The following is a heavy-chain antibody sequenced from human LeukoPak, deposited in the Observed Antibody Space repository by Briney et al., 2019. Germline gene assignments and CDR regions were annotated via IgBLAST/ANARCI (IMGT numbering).Heavy chain of an antibody. CDR2: ISAYNGNT. CDR1: GYTFTSYG. CDR3: ARDVFRYCSGGSCYLRWFDP. J-gene: IGHJ5*02. V-gene: IGHV1-18*01. Sequence: ASVNVSCKASGYTFTSYGISWVRQAPGQGLEWMGWISAYNGNTNYAQKLQGRVTMTTDTSTSTAYMELRSLRSDDTAVYYCARDVFRYCSGGSCYLRWFDPWGQGTLVTVSS. D-gene: IGHD2-15*01.